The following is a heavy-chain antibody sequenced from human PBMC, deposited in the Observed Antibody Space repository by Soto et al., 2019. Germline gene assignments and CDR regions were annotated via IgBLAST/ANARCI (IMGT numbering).Heavy chain of an antibody. CDR2: IWYDGSNK. Sequence: QVQLVESGGGVVQPGRSLRLSCAASGFTFSSYGMHWVRQAPGKGLEWVAVIWYDGSNKYYADSVKGRFTISRDNSKNTLYLQMNSLRAEDTAVYYCARGSYQLPDLDFWCGLDYWGQGTLVTVSS. D-gene: IGHD3-3*01. V-gene: IGHV3-33*01. CDR1: GFTFSSYG. CDR3: ARGSYQLPDLDFWCGLDY. J-gene: IGHJ4*02.